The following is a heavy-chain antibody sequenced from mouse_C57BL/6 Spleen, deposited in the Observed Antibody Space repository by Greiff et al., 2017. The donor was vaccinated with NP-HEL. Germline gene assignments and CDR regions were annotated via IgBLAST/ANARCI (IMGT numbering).Heavy chain of an antibody. V-gene: IGHV1-66*01. Sequence: VQLQQSGPELVKPGASVKISCKASGYSFTSYYIHWVKQRPGQGLEWIGWIYPGSGNTKYNEKFKGKATLTADTSSSTAYMQLSSLTSEDSAVYYCARDWDSYFDYWGQGTTLTVSS. CDR2: IYPGSGNT. CDR3: ARDWDSYFDY. CDR1: GYSFTSYY. D-gene: IGHD4-1*01. J-gene: IGHJ2*01.